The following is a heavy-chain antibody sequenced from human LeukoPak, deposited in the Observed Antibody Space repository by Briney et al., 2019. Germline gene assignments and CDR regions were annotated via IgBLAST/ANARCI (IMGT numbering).Heavy chain of an antibody. CDR2: IYYSGST. V-gene: IGHV4-59*01. CDR1: GGSIRSYY. CDR3: ARATIDYYDSSGLLPNWYFDL. Sequence: SETLSLTCTVSGGSIRSYYWSCIRQPPGKGLEWIGYIYYSGSTNYNPSLKSRVTISVDTSKNQFSLKLSSVTAADTAVYYCARATIDYYDSSGLLPNWYFDLWGRGTLVTVSS. D-gene: IGHD3-22*01. J-gene: IGHJ2*01.